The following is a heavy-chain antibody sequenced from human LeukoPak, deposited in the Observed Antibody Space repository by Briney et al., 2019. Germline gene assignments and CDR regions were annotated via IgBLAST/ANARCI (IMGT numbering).Heavy chain of an antibody. D-gene: IGHD1-26*01. Sequence: ASVKVSCKASGYTFTSYYMHWVRQAPGQGLEWMGIINPSGGSTSYAQKFQGRVTMTRDTSISTAYMELSRLTSDDTAVYYCTRDLYSASYYFDYWGQGTLVTVSS. CDR1: GYTFTSYY. CDR3: TRDLYSASYYFDY. V-gene: IGHV1-46*01. CDR2: INPSGGST. J-gene: IGHJ4*02.